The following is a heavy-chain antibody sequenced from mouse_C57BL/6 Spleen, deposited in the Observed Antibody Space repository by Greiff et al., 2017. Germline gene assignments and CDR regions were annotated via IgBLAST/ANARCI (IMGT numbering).Heavy chain of an antibody. J-gene: IGHJ2*01. Sequence: QVQLQQSGAELVKPGASVKMSCKASGYTFTSYWITWVKPRPGQGLEWIGDIYPGSGSTNYNEKFKSKATLTVATSSSTAYMQLSSLTSEDSAFYYCARPGAFDYWGQGTTLTVSS. CDR2: IYPGSGST. CDR3: ARPGAFDY. D-gene: IGHD4-1*01. V-gene: IGHV1-55*01. CDR1: GYTFTSYW.